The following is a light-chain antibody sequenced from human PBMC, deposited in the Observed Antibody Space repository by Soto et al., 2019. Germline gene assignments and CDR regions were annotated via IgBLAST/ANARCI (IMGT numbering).Light chain of an antibody. CDR1: SSDVGGYNY. CDR2: DVS. V-gene: IGLV2-14*01. J-gene: IGLJ1*01. Sequence: QSALTQPASVSGFPGQSITISCSGTSSDVGGYNYVSWYQQHPGKAPKLMIYDVSYRPSGISNRFSGSKSDNTASLTISGLQAEDEADYYCSSYTTSSLYVFGSGTKVTVL. CDR3: SSYTTSSLYV.